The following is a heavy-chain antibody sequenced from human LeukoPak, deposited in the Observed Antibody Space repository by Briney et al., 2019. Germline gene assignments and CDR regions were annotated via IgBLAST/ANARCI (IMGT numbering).Heavy chain of an antibody. CDR2: INLIGST. CDR1: GGSFTGYY. D-gene: IGHD2-2*01. V-gene: IGHV4-34*01. Sequence: SETLSLSSADHGGSFTGYYWRCIPQPPGKRLEWIGEINLIGSTNYTPSLKSRVTISVDTSKNQFSLKLSSVTAADTAVYYCAIGCSSTSCPGPFDYWGQGTLVTVSS. J-gene: IGHJ4*02. CDR3: AIGCSSTSCPGPFDY.